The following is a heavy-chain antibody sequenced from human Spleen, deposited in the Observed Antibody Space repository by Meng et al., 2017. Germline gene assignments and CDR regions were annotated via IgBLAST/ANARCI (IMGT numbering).Heavy chain of an antibody. V-gene: IGHV4-34*01. CDR2: INHNGST. Sequence: GSLRLSCAVYGGSFSGYYWSWIRQPPGKGLEWIGEINHNGSTNYNPSLKSRVTISVDTSKNQFSLKLSSVTAADTAVYYCARETSIFGVVITNGPGESRMDVWGQGTTVTVSS. CDR3: ARETSIFGVVITNGPGESRMDV. D-gene: IGHD3-3*01. J-gene: IGHJ6*02. CDR1: GGSFSGYY.